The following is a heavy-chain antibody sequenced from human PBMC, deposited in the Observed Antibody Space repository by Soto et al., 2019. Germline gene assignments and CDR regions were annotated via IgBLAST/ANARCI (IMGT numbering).Heavy chain of an antibody. CDR1: GGSLNNYY. Sequence: SETLSLTCTVSGGSLNNYYRSWIRQPPVKGLEWIGYIYYSGRTNYNPSLRGRVTISVDKSNNQSSLTLKYVTAADTAVYYCATLPPRIEVTVLPIPTWRQGTLVTVSS. D-gene: IGHD2-15*01. J-gene: IGHJ5*02. CDR3: ATLPPRIEVTVLPIPT. CDR2: IYYSGRT. V-gene: IGHV4-59*12.